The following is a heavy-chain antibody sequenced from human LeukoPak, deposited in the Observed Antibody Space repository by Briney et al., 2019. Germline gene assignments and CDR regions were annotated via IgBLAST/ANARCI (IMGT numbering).Heavy chain of an antibody. CDR2: MFHSGRA. Sequence: PSETLSLTCTVSGDSITSEYFWGWLRQTPGKGLEWFGSMFHSGRAYYSPSLRSRVTISVDTSKNQFSLELNSVTAADTAVYYCARPRIQYGDYAAFDIWGQGTMVTVSS. CDR3: ARPRIQYGDYAAFDI. D-gene: IGHD4-17*01. J-gene: IGHJ3*02. CDR1: GDSITSEYF. V-gene: IGHV4-38-2*02.